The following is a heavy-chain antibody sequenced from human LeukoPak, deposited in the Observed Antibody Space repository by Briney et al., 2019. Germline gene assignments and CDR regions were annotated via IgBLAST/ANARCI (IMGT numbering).Heavy chain of an antibody. CDR2: IYHSGST. D-gene: IGHD3-9*01. Sequence: PSETLSLTCAVYGGSFSGYYWGWIRQPPGKGLEWIGSIYHSGSTYYNPSLKSRVTISVDTSKNQFSLKLSSVTAADTAVYYCARVGQVGYDILTGYFDYWGQGTLVTVSS. J-gene: IGHJ4*02. CDR3: ARVGQVGYDILTGYFDY. V-gene: IGHV4-38-2*01. CDR1: GGSFSGYY.